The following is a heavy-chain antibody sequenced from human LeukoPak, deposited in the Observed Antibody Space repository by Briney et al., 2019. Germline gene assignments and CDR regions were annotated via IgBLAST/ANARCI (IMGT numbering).Heavy chain of an antibody. CDR1: GFTFSSYA. Sequence: PGGSLRLSCAASGFTFSSYAMSWVRQAPGKGLEWVSAISGSGGSTYYADSVKGRFTISRDNSKNTLYLQMSSLRAEDTAVYYCARGPQWLVSVDYWGQGTLVTVSS. J-gene: IGHJ4*02. D-gene: IGHD6-19*01. V-gene: IGHV3-23*01. CDR2: ISGSGGST. CDR3: ARGPQWLVSVDY.